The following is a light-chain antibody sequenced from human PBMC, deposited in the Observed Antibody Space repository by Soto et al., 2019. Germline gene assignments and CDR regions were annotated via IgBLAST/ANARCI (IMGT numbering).Light chain of an antibody. CDR1: QSVSSSY. CDR2: GAS. CDR3: QQYGSSPRT. Sequence: EIVLTQSPGTLSLSPGERATLSXXXCQSVSSSYLAWYQQKPGQAPRLLIYGASSRATGIPDRLSGSGSGTDFTLTISRLEPEDFAVYYCQQYGSSPRTFGQGTKV. V-gene: IGKV3-20*01. J-gene: IGKJ1*01.